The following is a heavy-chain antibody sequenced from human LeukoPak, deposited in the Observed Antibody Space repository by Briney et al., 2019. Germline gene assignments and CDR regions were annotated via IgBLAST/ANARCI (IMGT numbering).Heavy chain of an antibody. V-gene: IGHV1-69*05. Sequence: SVKVSCMASGGTFTSYAISWVRQAPGQGLEWMGGIIPIFGTANYAQKFQGRVTITTDEPTSTAYMELSSLRSEDTAVYYCARGPLRFLEWGGYYFDYWGQGTLVTVSS. CDR3: ARGPLRFLEWGGYYFDY. D-gene: IGHD3-3*01. CDR2: IIPIFGTA. CDR1: GGTFTSYA. J-gene: IGHJ4*02.